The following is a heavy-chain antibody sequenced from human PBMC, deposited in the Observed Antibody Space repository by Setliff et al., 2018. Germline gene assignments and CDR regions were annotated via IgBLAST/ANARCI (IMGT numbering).Heavy chain of an antibody. CDR1: GFSFSGYG. CDR3: AKDTEGMDV. CDR2: IRYDGNDK. J-gene: IGHJ6*02. V-gene: IGHV3-30*02. Sequence: PGGSLRLSCAASGFSFSGYGMHWVRQAPGKGLEWVAFIRYDGNDKYYADSVKGRFTISRDNSKNTLYLQMSSLRVEDTAVYYCAKDTEGMDVWGQGTTVTVSS. D-gene: IGHD4-4*01.